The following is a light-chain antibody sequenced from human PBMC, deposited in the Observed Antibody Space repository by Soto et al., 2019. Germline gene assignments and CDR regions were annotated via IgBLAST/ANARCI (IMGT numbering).Light chain of an antibody. Sequence: QSVLTQPPSASGSPGQSVTISCTGTSSEVGGYNYVSWYQQHPGKAPKLMNYEVNKRPSGVPDRFSGSKSGNTASLTVSGLQAEDEADYYCSSYAGSNNFVVFGTGTKVTVL. CDR2: EVN. J-gene: IGLJ1*01. CDR1: SSEVGGYNY. V-gene: IGLV2-8*01. CDR3: SSYAGSNNFVV.